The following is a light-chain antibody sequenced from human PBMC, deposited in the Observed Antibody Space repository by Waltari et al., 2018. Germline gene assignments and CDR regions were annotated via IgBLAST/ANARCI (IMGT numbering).Light chain of an antibody. CDR3: QQYYDTPYT. CDR1: QSVSYSSNNKNY. CDR2: WAS. J-gene: IGKJ2*01. Sequence: DIVMTQSPDSLAVSLGERATINCKSSQSVSYSSNNKNYLAWYQQKPGQPPKLLIYWASTRESGAPARFSGSGSGTDFTLTISSLQAEDVAVYYCQQYYDTPYTFGQGTKLEIK. V-gene: IGKV4-1*01.